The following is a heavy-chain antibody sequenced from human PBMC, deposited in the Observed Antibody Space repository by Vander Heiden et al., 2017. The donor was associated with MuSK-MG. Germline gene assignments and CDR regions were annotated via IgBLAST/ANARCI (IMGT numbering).Heavy chain of an antibody. Sequence: QVHLVESGGGVVQPGGSLRLSCAASGFTFSSYGMHWVRQAPGKGLEWVTFIRYDGTNKYYADSVKGRFTSSRDNSKDMLYLQMNSLRTEDTAVYYCAKRNDDYYYIDVWGKGTTVTVSS. J-gene: IGHJ6*03. CDR2: IRYDGTNK. CDR3: AKRNDDYYYIDV. CDR1: GFTFSSYG. D-gene: IGHD1-1*01. V-gene: IGHV3-30*02.